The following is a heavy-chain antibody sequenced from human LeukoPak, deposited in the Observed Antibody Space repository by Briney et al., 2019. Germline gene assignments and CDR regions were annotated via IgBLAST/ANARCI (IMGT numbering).Heavy chain of an antibody. CDR1: GFTFSTYA. Sequence: GGSLRLSCVASGFTFSTYAMSWVRQAPGKELEWVSTISGSGGSTYYADSVKGRFTISRDNAKNSVYLQMNSLRTEDTAVYYCARGPHWGQGTLVTVSS. V-gene: IGHV3-23*01. J-gene: IGHJ4*02. CDR3: ARGPH. CDR2: ISGSGGST.